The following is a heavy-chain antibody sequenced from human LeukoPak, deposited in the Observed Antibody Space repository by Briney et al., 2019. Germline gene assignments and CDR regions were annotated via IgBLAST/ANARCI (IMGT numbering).Heavy chain of an antibody. CDR2: IYYSGST. V-gene: IGHV4-31*03. Sequence: SQTLSLTCTVSGGSISSGGYYWSWIRQHPGKGLKWIGYIYYSGSTYYNPSLQSRVTISKDTSKNQFSLKLSSVTAADTAVYYCARRAPSAGYFDLWGRGTLVTVSS. CDR1: GGSISSGGYY. CDR3: ARRAPSAGYFDL. J-gene: IGHJ2*01.